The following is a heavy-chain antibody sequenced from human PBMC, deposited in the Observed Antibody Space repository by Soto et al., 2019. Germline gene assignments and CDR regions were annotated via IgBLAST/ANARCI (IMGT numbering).Heavy chain of an antibody. CDR1: GGSISSGDYY. CDR3: ARGAGVPYGMDV. V-gene: IGHV4-30-4*01. D-gene: IGHD3-10*01. Sequence: QVQLQESGPGLVKPSQTLSLTCTVSGGSISSGDYYWSWIRQPPGKGLEWIGYIYYSGRTYYNPSLKRRITISIDTSKNQFSLKLSSVTAADTAVYYCARGAGVPYGMDVWGQGTTVTVSS. J-gene: IGHJ6*02. CDR2: IYYSGRT.